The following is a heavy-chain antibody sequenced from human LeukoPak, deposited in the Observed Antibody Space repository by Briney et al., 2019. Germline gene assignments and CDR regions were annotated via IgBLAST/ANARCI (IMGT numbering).Heavy chain of an antibody. J-gene: IGHJ5*02. CDR2: ISSDGSTT. CDR1: GFTFSDYY. V-gene: IGHV3-64D*06. Sequence: PGGSLRLSCAASGFTFSDYYMSWIRQAPGKGLEWVSSISSDGSTTYYIDSVKGRFIISRDNSKNTLYLQMSSLRAEDTAVYYCVKLGTRGTTTPSWGQGTLVAVSS. D-gene: IGHD1-1*01. CDR3: VKLGTRGTTTPS.